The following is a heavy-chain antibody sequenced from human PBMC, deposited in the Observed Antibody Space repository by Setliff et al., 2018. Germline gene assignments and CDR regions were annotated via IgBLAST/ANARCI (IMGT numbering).Heavy chain of an antibody. Sequence: SETLSLTCTVSGASISSGTYFWAWIRQPPGKGLEWIGRIHYRGTSYYNPSLKSRITMSVDMSKNQFSLAVTSLTAADTAVYYCARGGTYRYFDYWGQGTLVNVSS. CDR2: IHYRGTS. CDR3: ARGGTYRYFDY. J-gene: IGHJ4*02. CDR1: GASISSGTYF. V-gene: IGHV4-39*01. D-gene: IGHD1-1*01.